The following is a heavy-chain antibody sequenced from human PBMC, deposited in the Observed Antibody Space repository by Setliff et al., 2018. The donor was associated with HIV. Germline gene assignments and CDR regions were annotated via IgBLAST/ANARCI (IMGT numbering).Heavy chain of an antibody. CDR2: ISGSGRKT. D-gene: IGHD2-2*01. CDR3: AKVPLFVVVPAALGGMDV. CDR1: GLTDTYNY. J-gene: IGHJ6*02. Sequence: PGGSLRLSCAASGLTDTYNYMSWVRQAPGKGLEWVSSISGSGRKTYYGDSVKGRFTISRDNSWDTVDLQMNTLRAEDTAVYYCAKVPLFVVVPAALGGMDVWGQGTTVTVSS. V-gene: IGHV3-23*01.